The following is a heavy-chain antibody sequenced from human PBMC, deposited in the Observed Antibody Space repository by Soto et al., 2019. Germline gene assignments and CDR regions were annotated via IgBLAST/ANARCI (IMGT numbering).Heavy chain of an antibody. V-gene: IGHV3-11*01. D-gene: IGHD6-19*01. CDR3: ARARRVQWLVSYAFDI. Sequence: GVSLRLSCAASGFTFSDYYMSWIRQAPGKGLEWVSYISSSGSTIYYADSVKGRFTISRDNAKNSLYLQMNSLRAEDTAVYYCARARRVQWLVSYAFDIWGQGTMVTVSS. CDR2: ISSSGSTI. CDR1: GFTFSDYY. J-gene: IGHJ3*02.